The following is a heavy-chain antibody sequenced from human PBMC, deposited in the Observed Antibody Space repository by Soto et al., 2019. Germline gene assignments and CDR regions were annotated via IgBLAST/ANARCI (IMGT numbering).Heavy chain of an antibody. CDR1: GDSIISYY. J-gene: IGHJ4*02. D-gene: IGHD3-22*01. CDR2: LYYGRSA. CDR3: ALRSMAVVPEY. Sequence: QVQLQESGPGLVKPSETLSLTCAVSGDSIISYYCMWIRQPPGKGLESIGYLYYGRSANYNPSLNSRVTLSVETSTKQCSLTLSSMTAADTAVYYCALRSMAVVPEYWGQGTLVTVSS. V-gene: IGHV4-59*01.